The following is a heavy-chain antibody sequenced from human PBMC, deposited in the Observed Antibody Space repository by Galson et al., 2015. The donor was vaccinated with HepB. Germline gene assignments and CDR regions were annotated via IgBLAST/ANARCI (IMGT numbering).Heavy chain of an antibody. CDR1: GGTFSSYT. V-gene: IGHV1-69*02. D-gene: IGHD3-10*01. CDR3: AYGSRALLPRSGIYYYGMDV. J-gene: IGHJ6*02. CDR2: IIPILGIA. Sequence: SVKVSCKASGGTFSSYTISWVRQAPGQGLEWMGRIIPILGIANYAQKFQGRVTITADKSTSTAYMELSSLRSEDTAVYYCAYGSRALLPRSGIYYYGMDVWGQGTTVTVSS.